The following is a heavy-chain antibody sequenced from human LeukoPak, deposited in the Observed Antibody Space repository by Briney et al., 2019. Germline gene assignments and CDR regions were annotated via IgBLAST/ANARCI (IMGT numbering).Heavy chain of an antibody. D-gene: IGHD1-26*01. V-gene: IGHV3-23*01. Sequence: GGSLRLSCASSGFTFSSYAMSWFRQAPGKGLEWVSAISGSGGSTYYADSVKGRFTISRDNSKNTLYLQMNSLRAEDTAVYYSAKDETVGATAEYFQHWGQGTLVTVSS. J-gene: IGHJ1*01. CDR1: GFTFSSYA. CDR2: ISGSGGST. CDR3: AKDETVGATAEYFQH.